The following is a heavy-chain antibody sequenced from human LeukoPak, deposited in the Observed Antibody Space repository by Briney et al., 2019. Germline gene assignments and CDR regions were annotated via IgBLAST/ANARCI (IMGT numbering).Heavy chain of an antibody. D-gene: IGHD2-21*02. J-gene: IGHJ4*02. CDR1: GFTFSSYA. V-gene: IGHV3-48*04. Sequence: PGGSLRLSCAASGFTFSSYAMSWVRQAPGKGLERVSYIGTTSGAIYYADSVKGRFTISRDSAKNSLYLQMNSLRAEDTAVYYCARFRTWGDKAFDYWGQGTLVTVSS. CDR3: ARFRTWGDKAFDY. CDR2: IGTTSGAI.